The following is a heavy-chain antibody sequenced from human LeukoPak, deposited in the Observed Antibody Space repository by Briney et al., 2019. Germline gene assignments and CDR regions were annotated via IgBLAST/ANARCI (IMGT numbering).Heavy chain of an antibody. CDR3: ARTTDAHDAFDY. D-gene: IGHD1-1*01. V-gene: IGHV3-74*01. Sequence: GGSLRLSCAASGFSFSTYWMHWVRQAPGKGLVWVSRIKTDGSSTSYADSVKGRFTVSRDNAKNTLYLQMNSLRAEDTAIYYCARTTDAHDAFDYWGQGTLVTVSS. J-gene: IGHJ4*02. CDR1: GFSFSTYW. CDR2: IKTDGSST.